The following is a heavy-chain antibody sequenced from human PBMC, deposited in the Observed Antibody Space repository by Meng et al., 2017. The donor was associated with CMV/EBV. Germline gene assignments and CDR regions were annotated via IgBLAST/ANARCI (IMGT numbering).Heavy chain of an antibody. D-gene: IGHD6-13*01. V-gene: IGHV4-39*07. J-gene: IGHJ4*02. CDR2: SHYSGNT. CDR1: GGSISSSNYY. Sequence: ETLSLTCTVSGGSISSSNYYWGWIRQPPGKGLECIGSSHYSGNTYYNAALKSRATISGDMSKNQFSLKLTSVTAADAAVYYCARVTSSSWTIDYWGQGTLVTVSS. CDR3: ARVTSSSWTIDY.